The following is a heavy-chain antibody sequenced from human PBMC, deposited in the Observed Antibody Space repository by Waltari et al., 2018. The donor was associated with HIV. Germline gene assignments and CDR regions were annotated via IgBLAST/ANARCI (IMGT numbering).Heavy chain of an antibody. Sequence: QVQLQESGPGLVKPSQTLSLTCTVSGGSISSGSYYWSWIRQPAGKGLEWIGRIYTSGSTNYNPSLKSRVTISVDTSKNQFSLKLSSVTAADTAVYYCASLKRERWLSSFDYWGQGTLVTVSS. CDR2: IYTSGST. V-gene: IGHV4-61*02. J-gene: IGHJ4*02. CDR3: ASLKRERWLSSFDY. D-gene: IGHD2-21*01. CDR1: GGSISSGSYY.